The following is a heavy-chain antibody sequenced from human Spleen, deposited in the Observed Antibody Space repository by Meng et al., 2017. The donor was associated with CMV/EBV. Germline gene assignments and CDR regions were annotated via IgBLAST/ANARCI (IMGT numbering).Heavy chain of an antibody. CDR3: ARHRPIVVVPAAHFDY. CDR2: IYYSGGT. Sequence: SETLSLTCTVSGASISSYYWSWIRQPPGKGLEWIGSIYYSGGTYYNPSLKSRVTISVDTSKNHFSLKLSSVTAADTAVYYCARHRPIVVVPAAHFDYWGQGTLVTVSS. D-gene: IGHD2-2*01. V-gene: IGHV4-59*05. J-gene: IGHJ4*02. CDR1: GASISSYY.